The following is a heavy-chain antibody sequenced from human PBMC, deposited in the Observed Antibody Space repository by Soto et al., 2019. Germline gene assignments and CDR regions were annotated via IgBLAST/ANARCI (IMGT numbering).Heavy chain of an antibody. CDR1: GGTFSSYA. Sequence: QVQLVQSGAEVKKPGSSVKVSCKASGGTFSSYAISWVRQAPGQGLEWMGGIIPIFGTANYAQKFQGRVTITADESTSTAYMELGSRRSEDTAVYYCARVTSFGYELGDGMDVWGQGTTVTVSS. J-gene: IGHJ6*02. D-gene: IGHD5-12*01. V-gene: IGHV1-69*12. CDR2: IIPIFGTA. CDR3: ARVTSFGYELGDGMDV.